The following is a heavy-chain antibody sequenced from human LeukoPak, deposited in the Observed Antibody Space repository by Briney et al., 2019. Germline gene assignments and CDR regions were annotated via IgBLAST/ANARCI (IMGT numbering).Heavy chain of an antibody. CDR2: IYYIGST. CDR3: ARGPGDMSNFDY. Sequence: KPSETLSLTCTVSGGSIRNYYWSWIRQPPGKGLEWIGYIYYIGSTNYNPSLKSRVTISVDTSKNQFSLKLSSVTAADTAVYYCARGPGDMSNFDYWGQGTLVTVSS. CDR1: GGSIRNYY. V-gene: IGHV4-59*01. D-gene: IGHD3-10*01. J-gene: IGHJ4*02.